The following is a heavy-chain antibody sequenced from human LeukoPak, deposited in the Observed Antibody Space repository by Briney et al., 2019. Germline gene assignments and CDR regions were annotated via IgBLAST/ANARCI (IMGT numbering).Heavy chain of an antibody. V-gene: IGHV4-39*01. CDR2: IYYSGST. CDR3: ARLADYGMDV. J-gene: IGHJ6*02. CDR1: GGSISSSSYY. Sequence: SETLSLTCTVSGGSISSSSYYWGWIRQPPGKGLEGIGSIYYSGSTYYNPSLKSRVTISVDTSKNQFSLKLSSVTAADTAVYYCARLADYGMDVWGQGTTVTVSS.